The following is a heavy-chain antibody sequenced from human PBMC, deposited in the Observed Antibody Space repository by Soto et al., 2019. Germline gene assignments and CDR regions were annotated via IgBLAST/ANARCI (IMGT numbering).Heavy chain of an antibody. D-gene: IGHD2-15*01. CDR1: GFTFENFA. Sequence: EMQLVESGGGLVQPGRSLRLSCAVSGFTFENFALHWVRPAPGKGLEWVSGIVWNIGTIAYADSVKGRFTLSRDSATSSLYLHLDGLRPEDTAFYYCAKAPKVVTHWFDPWGQGTLVTVSS. J-gene: IGHJ5*02. V-gene: IGHV3-9*01. CDR3: AKAPKVVTHWFDP. CDR2: IVWNIGTI.